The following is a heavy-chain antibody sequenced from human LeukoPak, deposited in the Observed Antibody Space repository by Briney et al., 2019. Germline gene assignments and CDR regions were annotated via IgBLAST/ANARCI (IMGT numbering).Heavy chain of an antibody. D-gene: IGHD3-10*01. V-gene: IGHV4-59*01. Sequence: SETLSLTCTVSGGSISSYYWSWIRQPPGKGLEWIGFIYYSGSTNYNPSLKSRVTISVDTSKNQFSPKLSPVTAADTAVYYCARERTDYGSGSYYTDYWGQGTLVTVSS. CDR3: ARERTDYGSGSYYTDY. CDR2: IYYSGST. CDR1: GGSISSYY. J-gene: IGHJ4*02.